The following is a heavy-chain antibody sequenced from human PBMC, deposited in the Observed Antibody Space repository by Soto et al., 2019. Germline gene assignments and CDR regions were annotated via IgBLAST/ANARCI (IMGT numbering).Heavy chain of an antibody. D-gene: IGHD3-3*01. V-gene: IGHV3-23*01. Sequence: GGSLRLSCTASEFTFSRYSMLWVRQAPGKGLEWVSAFIGSGGSSYYADAVKGRFTISRDNSNNTLYLQRISLRAEDTAVYYCASSAKNYYDVGCGNASLWGEGNMDTVFS. CDR1: EFTFSRYS. CDR3: ASSAKNYYDVGCGNASL. CDR2: FIGSGGSS. J-gene: IGHJ4*02.